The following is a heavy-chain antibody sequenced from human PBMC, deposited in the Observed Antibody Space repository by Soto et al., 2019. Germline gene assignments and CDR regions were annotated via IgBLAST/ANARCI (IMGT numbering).Heavy chain of an antibody. V-gene: IGHV1-2*04. CDR3: ARVAAAGYNWFDP. D-gene: IGHD6-13*01. CDR1: GYTFTGYY. J-gene: IGHJ5*02. Sequence: ASVEVSCRASGYTFTGYYMHWVRQAPGQGLERMGWINPNSGGTNYAQKFQGWVTMTRDTSISTAYMELSRLRSDDTAVYYCARVAAAGYNWFDPWGQGTLVTVSS. CDR2: INPNSGGT.